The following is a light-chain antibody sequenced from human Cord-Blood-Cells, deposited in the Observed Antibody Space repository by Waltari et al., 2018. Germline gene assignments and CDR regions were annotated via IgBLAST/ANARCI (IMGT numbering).Light chain of an antibody. J-gene: IGLJ2*01. V-gene: IGLV1-44*01. CDR3: AAWDDSLNGHVV. Sequence: QSVLTQPPSASGTPGQRVTISCSGSSSNIGSNTVNWYQQLPGTAPKRLIFSNNQRPAGVPDQFAGSKAGTSASLAISGLQSEDEADYYCAAWDDSLNGHVVFGGGTKLTVL. CDR1: SSNIGSNT. CDR2: SNN.